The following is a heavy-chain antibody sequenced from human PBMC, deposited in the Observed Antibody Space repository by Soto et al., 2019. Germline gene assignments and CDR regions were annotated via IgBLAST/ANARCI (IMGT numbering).Heavy chain of an antibody. CDR1: GFTFSSYG. D-gene: IGHD2-8*01. CDR3: AKNGSSWFDP. Sequence: PVGSLRLSCASSGFTFSSYGMHCVRQAPGKGLEWVAVISYDGSNKYYADSVKGRFTISRDNSKNTLYLQMNSLRAEDTAVYYCAKNGSSWFDPWGQGTLVTVSS. CDR2: ISYDGSNK. J-gene: IGHJ5*02. V-gene: IGHV3-30*18.